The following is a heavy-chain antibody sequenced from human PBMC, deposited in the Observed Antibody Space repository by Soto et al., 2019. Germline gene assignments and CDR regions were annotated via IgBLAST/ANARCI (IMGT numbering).Heavy chain of an antibody. D-gene: IGHD3-16*01. V-gene: IGHV4-31*03. CDR2: VYYSGAT. CDR1: CDSMATGGHY. CDR3: ARDKDLQPTVWGF. J-gene: IGHJ4*02. Sequence: SETLSLTCTVSCDSMATGGHYYNWIRQVPGKGLEWIGYVYYSGATHYTPSLRARATISRDTSKNQFSLRLISVTAADTALYYCARDKDLQPTVWGFWGQGIQVTVSS.